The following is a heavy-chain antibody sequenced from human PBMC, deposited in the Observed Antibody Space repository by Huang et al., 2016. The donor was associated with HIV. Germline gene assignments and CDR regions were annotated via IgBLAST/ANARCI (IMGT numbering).Heavy chain of an antibody. D-gene: IGHD6-6*01. Sequence: QVQLQESGPGLVKPSETLSLTCTVSGGSMSSYYWSWIRQPPGKGLEWIGYIYYSWRTNYNPSLKSRVTISVDTSKTQFSLRLSSVTAADTAVYYCASASIAARRWFDPWGQGSLVTVSS. CDR1: GGSMSSYY. V-gene: IGHV4-59*01. CDR2: IYYSWRT. J-gene: IGHJ5*02. CDR3: ASASIAARRWFDP.